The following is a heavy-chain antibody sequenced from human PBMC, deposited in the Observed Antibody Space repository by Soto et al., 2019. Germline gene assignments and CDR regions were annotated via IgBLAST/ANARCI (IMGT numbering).Heavy chain of an antibody. J-gene: IGHJ4*02. D-gene: IGHD3-10*01. CDR1: GGCISSYY. V-gene: IGHV4-59*01. CDR3: ARDFGGFGDLLL. CDR2: IYCSGST. Sequence: PSETLSLTSTVSGGCISSYYWSWIRQPPGKGLEWIGYIYCSGSTYYNPSLKSRVTISVDTSKKQFSLKLSSVTAADTAVHYCARDFGGFGDLLLWGQGALVTVS.